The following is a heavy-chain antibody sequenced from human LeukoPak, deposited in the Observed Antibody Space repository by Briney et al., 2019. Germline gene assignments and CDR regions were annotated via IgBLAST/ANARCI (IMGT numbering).Heavy chain of an antibody. V-gene: IGHV3-23*01. CDR2: ISGSGTNT. J-gene: IGHJ4*02. CDR1: IFSFNLYG. D-gene: IGHD1-1*01. CDR3: ARDPSTLTRRDDY. Sequence: GGSLRLSCAASIFSFNLYGISWVRQAPGKGLEWIATISGSGTNTHYADSVKGRLTISRDNSKNTVYVQMNSLRAEDTAVYYCARDPSTLTRRDDYWGQGTLVTASS.